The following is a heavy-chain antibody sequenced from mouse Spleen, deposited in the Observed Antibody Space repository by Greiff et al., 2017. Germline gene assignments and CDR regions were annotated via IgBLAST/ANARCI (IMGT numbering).Heavy chain of an antibody. CDR2: IRSKSNNYAT. J-gene: IGHJ4*01. V-gene: IGHV10-1*01. D-gene: IGHD1-1*01. CDR1: GFSFNTYA. CDR3: VRHDLTTAVAGAMDY. Sequence: EVKLVESGGGLVQPKGSLKLSCAASGFSFNTYAMNWVRQAPGKGLEWVARIRSKSNNYATYYADSVKDRFTISRDDSESMLYLQMNNLKTEDTAMYYCVRHDLTTAVAGAMDYWGQGTSVTVSS.